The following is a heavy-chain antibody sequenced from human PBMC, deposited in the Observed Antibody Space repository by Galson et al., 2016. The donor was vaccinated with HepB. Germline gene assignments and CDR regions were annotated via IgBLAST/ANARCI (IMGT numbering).Heavy chain of an antibody. V-gene: IGHV3-33*01. CDR1: GFTFSRYG. J-gene: IGHJ3*02. Sequence: SLRLSCAASGFTFSRYGMHWVRQAPGKGLEWVAVIWHDGNNKYYADSVKGRFTIARDNSQSTLYLQMNSLRAADTAVYYCARGGRDDAFDIWGQGTMATVSS. CDR3: ARGGRDDAFDI. CDR2: IWHDGNNK.